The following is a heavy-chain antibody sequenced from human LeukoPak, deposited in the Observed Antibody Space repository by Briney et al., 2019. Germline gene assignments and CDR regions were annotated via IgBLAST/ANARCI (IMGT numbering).Heavy chain of an antibody. Sequence: SETLSLTCTVSGGSISSYYWSWIRQPPGKGLEWIGYIYYSGSTNYNPSLKSRVTISVDTSKNQFSLNLSSVTAADTALYYCARQYGRFDPTFDYWGQGTLVTVSS. CDR3: ARQYGRFDPTFDY. J-gene: IGHJ4*02. V-gene: IGHV4-59*12. CDR2: IYYSGST. D-gene: IGHD3-3*01. CDR1: GGSISSYY.